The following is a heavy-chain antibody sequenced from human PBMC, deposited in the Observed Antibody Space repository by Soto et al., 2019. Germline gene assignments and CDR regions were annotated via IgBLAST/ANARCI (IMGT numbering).Heavy chain of an antibody. CDR1: GFTLSTYA. D-gene: IGHD3-22*01. CDR3: ARDRLGSSGSDY. Sequence: GGSLRLSCVASGFTLSTYAMSWVRQAPGKGLEWVSGITGSGGSTYYADSVKGRFTISRDNSKNTLYLQMNSLRAEDTAVYYCARDRLGSSGSDYWGQGTLVTVSS. V-gene: IGHV3-23*01. CDR2: ITGSGGST. J-gene: IGHJ4*02.